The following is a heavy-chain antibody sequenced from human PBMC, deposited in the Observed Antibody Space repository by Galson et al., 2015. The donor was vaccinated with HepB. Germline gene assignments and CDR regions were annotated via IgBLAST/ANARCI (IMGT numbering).Heavy chain of an antibody. V-gene: IGHV3-23*01. CDR1: GFTFSSYG. J-gene: IGHJ4*02. D-gene: IGHD5-12*01. CDR2: ISGSGGST. Sequence: SLRLSCAASGFTFSSYGMHWVRQAPGKGLEWVSAISGSGGSTYYADSVKGRFTISRDNSKNTLYLQMNSLRAEDTAVYYCAKAPWIWDSGYDYSDYWGQGTLVTVSS. CDR3: AKAPWIWDSGYDYSDY.